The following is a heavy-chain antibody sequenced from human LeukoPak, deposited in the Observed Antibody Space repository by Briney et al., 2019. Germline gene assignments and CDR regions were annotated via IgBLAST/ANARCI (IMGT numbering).Heavy chain of an antibody. V-gene: IGHV3-21*01. Sequence: GGSLRPSCAASGFTFSSYSMNWVRQAPGKGLEWVSSISSSSSYIYYADSVKGRFAISRDNAKNSLYLQMNSLRAEDTAVYYCAISPGDYGSGSYSWGQGTLVTVSS. CDR3: AISPGDYGSGSYS. CDR2: ISSSSSYI. CDR1: GFTFSSYS. D-gene: IGHD3-10*01. J-gene: IGHJ4*02.